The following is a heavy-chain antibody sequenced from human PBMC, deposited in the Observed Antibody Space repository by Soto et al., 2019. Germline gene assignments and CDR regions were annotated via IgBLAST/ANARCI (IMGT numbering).Heavy chain of an antibody. D-gene: IGHD2-15*01. V-gene: IGHV3-13*05. CDR2: IGTAGDP. CDR1: GFTFSSYD. Sequence: GESLKISCAASGFTFSSYDMHWVRQATGKGLEWVSAIGTAGDPYYPGSVKGRFTISRENAKNSLYLQMNSLRAGDTAVYYCARGRYCSGGSCYDDAFDIWGQGTMVTVSS. CDR3: ARGRYCSGGSCYDDAFDI. J-gene: IGHJ3*02.